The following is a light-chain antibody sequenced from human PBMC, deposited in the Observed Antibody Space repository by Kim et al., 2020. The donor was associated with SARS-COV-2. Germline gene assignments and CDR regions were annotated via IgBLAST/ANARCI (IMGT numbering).Light chain of an antibody. CDR1: NIGGET. CDR2: YDS. V-gene: IGLV3-21*04. J-gene: IGLJ3*02. CDR3: QVWDSGSDHVV. Sequence: SYELTQSPSVSVAPGRTATLTCGGDNIGGETVHWYQQRPGQAPILVIYYDSDRPSGIPERFSGSKSGDTATLTISRVEAGDEADYYCQVWDSGSDHVVFGGGTQLTVL.